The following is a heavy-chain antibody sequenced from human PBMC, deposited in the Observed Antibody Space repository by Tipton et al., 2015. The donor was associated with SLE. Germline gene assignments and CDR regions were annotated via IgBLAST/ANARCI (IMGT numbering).Heavy chain of an antibody. D-gene: IGHD1-26*01. V-gene: IGHV4-59*01. CDR3: ARDFKGIVADYFDY. CDR2: IYYSGST. J-gene: IGHJ4*02. Sequence: TLSLTCTVSGGSINTYYWSWIRQPPGKGLEWIGYIYYSGSTNYNPSLKSRVTISVDTSKNQFSLKLRSVTAADTAVYYCARDFKGIVADYFDYWGQGTLVTVSS. CDR1: GGSINTYY.